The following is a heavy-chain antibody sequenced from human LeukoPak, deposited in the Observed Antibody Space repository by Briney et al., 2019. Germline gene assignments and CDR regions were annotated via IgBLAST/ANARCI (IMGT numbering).Heavy chain of an antibody. V-gene: IGHV4-4*07. J-gene: IGHJ5*02. CDR2: IYNSESI. D-gene: IGHD6-13*01. CDR1: GGSINGYY. Sequence: PSETLSLTCTVTGGSINGYYWSWIRQPAGKGLEWIGRIYNSESINYNPSLKSRVTMSIDTSKSQFSLKLNSVTAADTAVYYCARDRSSSYTRDWFDPWGQGALVTVSS. CDR3: ARDRSSSYTRDWFDP.